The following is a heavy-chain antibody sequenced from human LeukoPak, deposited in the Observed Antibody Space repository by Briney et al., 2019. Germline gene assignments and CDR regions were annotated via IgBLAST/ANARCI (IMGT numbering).Heavy chain of an antibody. CDR2: IYTSGST. CDR3: ARERCGGDCYYYFNGMDV. CDR1: GVSISSYY. Sequence: SETLSLTCTVSGVSISSYYWSWIRQPPGKGLEWIGHIYTSGSTKYNPSLKSRVTMSVDTSKNQFSLKLNSVTAADTALYYCARERCGGDCYYYFNGMDVWGQGTPVTVSS. D-gene: IGHD2-21*02. V-gene: IGHV4-4*07. J-gene: IGHJ6*02.